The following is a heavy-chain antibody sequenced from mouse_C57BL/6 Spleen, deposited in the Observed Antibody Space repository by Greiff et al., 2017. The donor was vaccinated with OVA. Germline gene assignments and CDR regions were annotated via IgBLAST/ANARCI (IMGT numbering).Heavy chain of an antibody. J-gene: IGHJ3*01. D-gene: IGHD2-3*01. Sequence: QVQLQQPGAELVKPGASVKLSCKASGYTFTNYWMQWVKQRPGQGLEWIGEIDPSDSYTNYHQKFKGKATLTVDTSSSTAYMQLSSLTSEDSAVYYGARRVDGYYGFAYWGQGTLVTVSA. V-gene: IGHV1-50*01. CDR3: ARRVDGYYGFAY. CDR2: IDPSDSYT. CDR1: GYTFTNYW.